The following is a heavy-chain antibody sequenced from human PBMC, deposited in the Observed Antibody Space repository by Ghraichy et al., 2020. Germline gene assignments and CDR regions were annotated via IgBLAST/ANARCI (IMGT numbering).Heavy chain of an antibody. CDR3: ARVRRITMIVVG. D-gene: IGHD3-22*01. Sequence: SQTLSLTCAVYGGSFSGYYWSWIRQPPGKGLEWIGEINHSGSTNYNPSLKSRVTISVDTSKNQFSLKLSSVTAADTAVYYCARVRRITMIVVGWGQGTLVTVSS. J-gene: IGHJ4*02. V-gene: IGHV4-34*01. CDR1: GGSFSGYY. CDR2: INHSGST.